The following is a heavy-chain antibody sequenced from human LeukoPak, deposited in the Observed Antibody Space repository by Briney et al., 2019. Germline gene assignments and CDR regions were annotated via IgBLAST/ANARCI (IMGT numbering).Heavy chain of an antibody. V-gene: IGHV3-30*04. CDR2: ISYDGSNK. J-gene: IGHJ4*02. D-gene: IGHD3-22*01. CDR1: GFTFSSYA. CDR3: ARNYAGSRVYLDY. Sequence: GGSLRLSCAASGFTFSSYAMHWVRQAPGKGLEWVAVISYDGSNKYYADSVKGRFTISRDNSKNTLYLQMNILRAEDTAVYYCARNYAGSRVYLDYWGQETLVTVSS.